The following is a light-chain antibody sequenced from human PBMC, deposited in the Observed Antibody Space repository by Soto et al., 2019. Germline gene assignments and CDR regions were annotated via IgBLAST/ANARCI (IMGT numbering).Light chain of an antibody. CDR3: QQDGST. Sequence: EIVLTQSPGTLSLSPGERATLSCRASQSVSSSYLAWYQQKPGQAPRLLIYGASSRATGIPDRFSGSGSGTDSTLTISRLEPEDFAVYYCQQDGSTFGQGTKVEIK. CDR2: GAS. V-gene: IGKV3-20*01. CDR1: QSVSSSY. J-gene: IGKJ1*01.